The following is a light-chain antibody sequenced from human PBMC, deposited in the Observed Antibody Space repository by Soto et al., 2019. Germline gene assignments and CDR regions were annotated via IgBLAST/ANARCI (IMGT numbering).Light chain of an antibody. CDR3: QSYDSSLSGRGV. J-gene: IGLJ3*02. V-gene: IGLV1-40*01. CDR2: GNS. Sequence: QSVLTQPPSVSGAPGQRVTLSCTGSSSSIGAGYDVHWYQQLPGTAPKLLIYGNSNRPSGVPDRFSGSKSGTSASLAITGLQAEYEADYYCQSYDSSLSGRGVFGGGTKVTVL. CDR1: SSSIGAGYD.